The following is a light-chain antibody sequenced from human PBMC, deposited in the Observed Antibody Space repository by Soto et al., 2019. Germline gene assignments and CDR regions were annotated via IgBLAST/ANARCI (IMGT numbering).Light chain of an antibody. Sequence: DVQMTQSPSSLSASLGDRVTITCRASQDINSWVAWYQQIPEKAPKILIHAASSLQTGVPSRCSGSSSGTDFTLTISSLQPDDYATYYCQQYNIYPLTIGGGTKVEIK. J-gene: IGKJ4*01. CDR3: QQYNIYPLT. CDR2: AAS. CDR1: QDINSW. V-gene: IGKV1D-16*01.